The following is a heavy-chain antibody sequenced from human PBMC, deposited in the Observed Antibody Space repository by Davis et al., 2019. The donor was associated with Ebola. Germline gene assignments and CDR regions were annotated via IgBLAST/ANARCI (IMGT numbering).Heavy chain of an antibody. CDR1: GFSFSTYG. CDR3: ARYYYGSRGFDY. J-gene: IGHJ4*02. CDR2: IRYDGSKK. Sequence: PGGSLRLSCAASGFSFSTYGMHWVRQAPDRGLDWVAYIRYDGSKKSYADSVKGRFTISRDNSKNTLYLQMNSLIAEDTAIYYCARYYYGSRGFDYWGQGTLVTVSS. V-gene: IGHV3-30*02. D-gene: IGHD3-22*01.